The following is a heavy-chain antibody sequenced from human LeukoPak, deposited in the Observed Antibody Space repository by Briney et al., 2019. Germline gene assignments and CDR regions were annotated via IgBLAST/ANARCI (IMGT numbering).Heavy chain of an antibody. CDR1: GFTVSSNY. CDR3: AKGGYYDSGGYYPDAFDI. CDR2: ISGSGAST. Sequence: PGGSLRLSCAASGFTVSSNYMSWVRQAPGKGLEWVSAISGSGASTYYTDSVKGRFTISRDNSKNTLNLQMNSLGTEDTAVYYCAKGGYYDSGGYYPDAFDIWGQGTMVTVSS. J-gene: IGHJ3*02. D-gene: IGHD3-22*01. V-gene: IGHV3-23*01.